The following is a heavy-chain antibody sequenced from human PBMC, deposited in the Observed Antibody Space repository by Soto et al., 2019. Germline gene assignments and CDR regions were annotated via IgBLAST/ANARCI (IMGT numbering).Heavy chain of an antibody. Sequence: PGGSLRLSCAASGFTFSSYSMNWVRRAPGKGLEWVSSISSSSSYIYYADSVKGRFTISRDNAKNSLYLQMNSLRAEDTAVYYCARGAGILGDAFDIWGQGTMVTVSS. D-gene: IGHD1-26*01. CDR1: GFTFSSYS. V-gene: IGHV3-21*01. CDR2: ISSSSSYI. J-gene: IGHJ3*02. CDR3: ARGAGILGDAFDI.